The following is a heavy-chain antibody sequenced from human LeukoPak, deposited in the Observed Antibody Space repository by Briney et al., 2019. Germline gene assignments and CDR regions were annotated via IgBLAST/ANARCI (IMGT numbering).Heavy chain of an antibody. Sequence: SETLSLTCTVSGGSISSYYWSWIRQPAGKGLEWIGRIYTSGSTNYNPSLKSRVTMSVDTSKNQFSLKLSSVTAADTAVYYCARGTTYYYGSGSHNWFDPWGQGTLVTVSS. CDR3: ARGTTYYYGSGSHNWFDP. CDR2: IYTSGST. J-gene: IGHJ5*02. CDR1: GGSISSYY. D-gene: IGHD3-10*01. V-gene: IGHV4-4*07.